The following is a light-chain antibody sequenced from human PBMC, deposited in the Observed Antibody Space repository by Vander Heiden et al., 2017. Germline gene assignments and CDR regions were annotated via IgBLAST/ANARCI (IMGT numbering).Light chain of an antibody. CDR2: WAS. J-gene: IGKJ4*01. CDR1: QSVLYSSNNKNY. V-gene: IGKV4-1*01. Sequence: DIVMTQSPDSLAVSLGERATINCKSSQSVLYSSNNKNYLAWYQQKAGQPPKLLIYWASIRESGVPDRFSGSGFGTDFTLTISSLHAEDVAVYYCQRDDHSPPHTFGGGTKVEIK. CDR3: QRDDHSPPHT.